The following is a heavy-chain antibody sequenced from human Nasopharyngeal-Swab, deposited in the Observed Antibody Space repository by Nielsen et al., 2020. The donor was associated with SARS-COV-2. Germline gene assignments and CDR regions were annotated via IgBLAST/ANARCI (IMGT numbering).Heavy chain of an antibody. J-gene: IGHJ4*02. D-gene: IGHD2-15*01. CDR3: TRCGGGCYSGRDY. CDR2: IRSKGNNYAT. Sequence: LSLTCAASGFSFSSYDMSWVRQASGEGLEWVARIRSKGNNYATAYSASVKGRFIIFRDDPTNTAYLQMNSLKTEDTAMYYCTRCGGGCYSGRDYWGQGTLVTVSS. V-gene: IGHV3-73*01. CDR1: GFSFSSYD.